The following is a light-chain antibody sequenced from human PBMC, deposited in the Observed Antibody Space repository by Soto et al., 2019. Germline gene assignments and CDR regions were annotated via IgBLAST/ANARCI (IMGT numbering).Light chain of an antibody. CDR3: VLYLGSGISV. J-gene: IGLJ3*02. Sequence: VVTQEPSFSVSPGGTVTLTCGLKSGSVSSSNYASWYQQTPGQPPRTVIYSTNIRSSGVPDRFSGSILGNKAALTITGAQAEDECDYYCVLYLGSGISVFGGGTKLTVL. CDR1: SGSVSSSNY. V-gene: IGLV8-61*01. CDR2: STN.